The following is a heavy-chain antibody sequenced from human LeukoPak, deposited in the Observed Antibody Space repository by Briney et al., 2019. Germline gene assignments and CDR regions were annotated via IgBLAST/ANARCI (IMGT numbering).Heavy chain of an antibody. Sequence: SVNVSCKASGGTFSSYAISWVRQAPGQGLEWMGGIIPIFGTANYAQKFQGRVTITADESTSTAYMELSSLRSEDTAVYYCARGSTDIVVVVAAHNWFDPWGQGTLVTVSS. CDR3: ARGSTDIVVVVAAHNWFDP. V-gene: IGHV1-69*13. D-gene: IGHD2-15*01. CDR1: GGTFSSYA. CDR2: IIPIFGTA. J-gene: IGHJ5*02.